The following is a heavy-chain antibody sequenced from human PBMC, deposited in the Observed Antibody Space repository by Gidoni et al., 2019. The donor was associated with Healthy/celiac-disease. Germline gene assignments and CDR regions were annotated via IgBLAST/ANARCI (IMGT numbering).Heavy chain of an antibody. D-gene: IGHD1-26*01. CDR3: SRDGTYSGSYLSWYFDL. J-gene: IGHJ2*01. Sequence: QVKLQESSPGLVKPSATLSLTCTVSGGSISGYYWSWIRQPAGKGLEWIGRIYTSGSTNYNPSLKRRVTMSVATSKNQFSLKLSSVTAADTAVYYCSRDGTYSGSYLSWYFDLWGRGTLVTVSS. CDR1: GGSISGYY. CDR2: IYTSGST. V-gene: IGHV4-4*07.